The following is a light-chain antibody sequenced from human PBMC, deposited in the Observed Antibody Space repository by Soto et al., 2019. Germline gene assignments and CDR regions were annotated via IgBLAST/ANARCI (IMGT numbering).Light chain of an antibody. V-gene: IGKV1-39*01. CDR2: AAS. J-gene: IGKJ4*01. Sequence: DIRMTQSPSSLSASVGDRVTITCRASASISNYLNWYQQTPGKAPNLLIYAASSLQSGVPSRFSGSGSGTDFTLTISSLQPEDFATYYCQKHNAAPLTFGGGTKVDIK. CDR1: ASISNY. CDR3: QKHNAAPLT.